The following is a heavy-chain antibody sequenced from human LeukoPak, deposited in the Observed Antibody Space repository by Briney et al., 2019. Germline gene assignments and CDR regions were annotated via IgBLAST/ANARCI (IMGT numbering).Heavy chain of an antibody. CDR2: IYHSGST. V-gene: IGHV4-30-2*01. Sequence: PSETLSLTCTVSGGSISSGGYYWSWIRQPPGKGLEWIGYIYHSGSTYYNPTLKSRVTISVDRSKNQFSLKLSSVTAADTAVYYCARVEGGFGELGPDYWGQGTLVTVSS. D-gene: IGHD3-10*01. CDR3: ARVEGGFGELGPDY. CDR1: GGSISSGGYY. J-gene: IGHJ4*02.